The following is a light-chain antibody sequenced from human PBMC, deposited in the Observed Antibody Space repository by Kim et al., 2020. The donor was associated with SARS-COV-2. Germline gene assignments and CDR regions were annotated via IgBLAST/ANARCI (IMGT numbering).Light chain of an antibody. CDR2: AAS. J-gene: IGKJ1*01. CDR1: QSISSY. V-gene: IGKV1-39*01. CDR3: QQCYSTPWA. Sequence: DIQMTQSPSSLSASVGDRVTITCRASQSISSYLNWYQQKPGKAPKLLIYAASSLQSGVPSRFSGSGSGTDFTLAISSLQPEGFATYYCQQCYSTPWAFGQGTQVDIK.